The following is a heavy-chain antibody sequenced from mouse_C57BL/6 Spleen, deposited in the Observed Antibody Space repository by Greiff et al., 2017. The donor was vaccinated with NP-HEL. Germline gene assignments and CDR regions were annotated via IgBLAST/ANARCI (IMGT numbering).Heavy chain of an antibody. Sequence: DVKLVESGGGLVKPGGSLKLSCAASGFTFSSYTMSWVRQTPEKRLEWVATISGGGGNTYYPDSVKGRFTISRDNAKNTLYLQMSSLRSEDTALYYCARLTSGSYYFDYWGQGTTLTVSS. D-gene: IGHD3-1*01. V-gene: IGHV5-9*01. CDR3: ARLTSGSYYFDY. CDR1: GFTFSSYT. CDR2: ISGGGGNT. J-gene: IGHJ2*01.